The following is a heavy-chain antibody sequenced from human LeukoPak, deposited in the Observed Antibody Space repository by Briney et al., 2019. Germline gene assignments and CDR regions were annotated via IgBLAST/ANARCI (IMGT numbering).Heavy chain of an antibody. CDR3: ARDLYYYDSSGHDY. CDR2: ISSSSSTI. Sequence: GGSLRLSCAASGFTFSSYSMNWVRQAPGKGLEWVSYISSSSSTIYYADSVKGRFTISRDNAKNSLYLQMNSLRAEDTAVYYCARDLYYYDSSGHDYWGQGTLVTVSS. V-gene: IGHV3-48*01. D-gene: IGHD3-22*01. CDR1: GFTFSSYS. J-gene: IGHJ4*02.